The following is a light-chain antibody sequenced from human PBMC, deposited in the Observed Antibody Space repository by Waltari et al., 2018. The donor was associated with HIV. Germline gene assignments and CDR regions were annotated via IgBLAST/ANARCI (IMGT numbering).Light chain of an antibody. CDR3: QQSYSPPRT. CDR2: AAS. J-gene: IGKJ3*01. CDR1: QNIGNS. Sequence: IQLTQFPSSLSSSERYRGSQTCRASQNIGNSLNWYQQKPGKAPTLLIFAASNLQSGVPSRFSGSGSGTDFTLTISGLQPEDFATYFCQQSYSPPRTFGPGTKVDIK. V-gene: IGKV1-39*01.